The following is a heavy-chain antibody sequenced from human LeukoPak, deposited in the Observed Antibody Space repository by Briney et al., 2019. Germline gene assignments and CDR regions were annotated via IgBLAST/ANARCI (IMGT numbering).Heavy chain of an antibody. J-gene: IGHJ4*02. D-gene: IGHD6-19*01. CDR2: INTGNGNT. CDR3: ARAVKYRSGPLTDLLPYYFDY. CDR1: GYTFTNYA. Sequence: ASVKVSCRASGYTFTNYAMHWVRQAPGQRLEWMGWINTGNGNTKYSQEFQGRVTITRDTSANTAYMELSSLRSEDMAVYYCARAVKYRSGPLTDLLPYYFDYWGQGTLVTVSS. V-gene: IGHV1-3*03.